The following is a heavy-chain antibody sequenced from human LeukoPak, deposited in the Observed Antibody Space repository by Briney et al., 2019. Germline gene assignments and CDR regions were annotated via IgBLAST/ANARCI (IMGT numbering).Heavy chain of an antibody. CDR3: ARDPTWASAFDI. Sequence: GASVKVSCKASGYTFTSYAMHWVRQAPGQRLEWMGWINAGNGNTKYSQKFQGRVTMTTDTSTSTAYMELRSLRSDDTAVYYCARDPTWASAFDIWGQGTMVTVSS. D-gene: IGHD1-26*01. CDR2: INAGNGNT. J-gene: IGHJ3*02. CDR1: GYTFTSYA. V-gene: IGHV1-3*01.